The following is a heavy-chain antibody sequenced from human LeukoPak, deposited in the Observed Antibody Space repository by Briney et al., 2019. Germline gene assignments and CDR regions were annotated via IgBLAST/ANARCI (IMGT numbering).Heavy chain of an antibody. Sequence: GGSLRLSRADSGFTFSRYWMSWVRPAPGKGLEWVANIKEDGSAKYYVDSVKGRFTITRDNAKNSLHLQMNSLRAEDTAVYYCARDGRPIDYWGQGTLVTVSS. CDR1: GFTFSRYW. CDR2: IKEDGSAK. V-gene: IGHV3-7*05. CDR3: ARDGRPIDY. J-gene: IGHJ4*02.